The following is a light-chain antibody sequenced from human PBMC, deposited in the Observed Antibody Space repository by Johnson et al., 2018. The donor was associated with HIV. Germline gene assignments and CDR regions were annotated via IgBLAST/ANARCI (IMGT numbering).Light chain of an antibody. CDR2: KDN. V-gene: IGLV1-51*02. J-gene: IGLJ1*01. CDR3: GTWDSSLSAGI. Sequence: QSVLTQPPSVSAAPGQKVTISCSGSSSTVGNNFVSWYQVLPGTAPKLLIYKDNERPSGIPDRFSGSKSGTSATLGITALQTGDEADYYCGTWDSSLSAGIFGTGTKVTVL. CDR1: SSTVGNNF.